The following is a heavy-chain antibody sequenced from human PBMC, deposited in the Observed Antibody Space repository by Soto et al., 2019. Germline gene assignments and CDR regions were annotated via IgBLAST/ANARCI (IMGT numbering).Heavy chain of an antibody. CDR1: GYTFTGYY. V-gene: IGHV1-46*01. CDR2: INPSGGST. CDR3: ARDFVVATGPLDP. D-gene: IGHD2-15*01. Sequence: ASVKVSCKASGYTFTGYYMHWVRQAPGQGLEWMGIINPSGGSTSYAQKFQGRVTMTRDTSTSTVYMELSSLRSEDTAVYYCARDFVVATGPLDPWGQGTLVTVSS. J-gene: IGHJ5*02.